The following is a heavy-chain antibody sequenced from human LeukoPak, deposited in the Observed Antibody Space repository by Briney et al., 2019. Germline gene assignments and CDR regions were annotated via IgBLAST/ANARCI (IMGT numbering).Heavy chain of an antibody. CDR1: GFTVSSNY. D-gene: IGHD3-3*01. J-gene: IGHJ4*02. CDR3: ARDLFLDDFWSGYYTDY. Sequence: GGSLRLSCAASGFTVSSNYMSWVRQAPGKGLGWVSVIYSGGSTYYAGSVKGRFTISRDNSKNTLYLQMNSLRAEDTAVYYCARDLFLDDFWSGYYTDYWGQGTLVTVSS. CDR2: IYSGGST. V-gene: IGHV3-53*05.